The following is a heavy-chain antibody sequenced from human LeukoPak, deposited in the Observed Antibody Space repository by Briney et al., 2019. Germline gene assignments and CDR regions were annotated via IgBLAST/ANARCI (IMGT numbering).Heavy chain of an antibody. Sequence: SETLSLTCTVSGGSVSSGGYYWSWIRQPPGKGLEWIGYIYYSGSTNYNPSLKSRVTISVDTSKNQFSLKLSSVTAADTAVYYCARAGYSNYGDAFDIWGQGTMVTVSS. CDR3: ARAGYSNYGDAFDI. J-gene: IGHJ3*02. CDR1: GGSVSSGGYY. V-gene: IGHV4-61*08. D-gene: IGHD4-11*01. CDR2: IYYSGST.